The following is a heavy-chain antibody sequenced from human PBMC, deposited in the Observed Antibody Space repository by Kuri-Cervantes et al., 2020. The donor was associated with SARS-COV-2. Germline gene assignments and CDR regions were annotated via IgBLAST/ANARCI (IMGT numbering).Heavy chain of an antibody. J-gene: IGHJ4*02. D-gene: IGHD3-16*01. CDR2: ISSSSSYI. CDR3: ARALYLVSDYPSFDY. Sequence: GGSLRLSCAASGFTFSSYRMNWVRQAPGKGLEWVSSISSSSSYIYYADSLKGRFTISRDNAKNPLYLQMDSRRAEDTAVYYCARALYLVSDYPSFDYWGKGTLVTVSS. V-gene: IGHV3-21*01. CDR1: GFTFSSYR.